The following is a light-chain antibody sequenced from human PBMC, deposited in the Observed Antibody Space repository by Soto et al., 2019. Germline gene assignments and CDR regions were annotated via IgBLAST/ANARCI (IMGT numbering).Light chain of an antibody. CDR2: EGS. Sequence: QSALTQPSSVSGSPGQSTTISYPGTNSDVGRYNLVSWYQQHPGKAPKLMIYEGSKRPSGVSTRFSGSKSGNTASLTISGLQAEDEADYYCCSYASSSTYVFGTGTKVTVL. CDR1: NSDVGRYNL. CDR3: CSYASSSTYV. V-gene: IGLV2-23*01. J-gene: IGLJ1*01.